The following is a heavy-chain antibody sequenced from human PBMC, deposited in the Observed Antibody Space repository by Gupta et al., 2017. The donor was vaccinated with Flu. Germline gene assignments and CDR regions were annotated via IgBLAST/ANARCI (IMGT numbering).Heavy chain of an antibody. V-gene: IGHV3-74*01. CDR3: ARGDYCSSTSCYTRGGTFDI. D-gene: IGHD2-2*02. CDR1: GFSFSSYW. J-gene: IGHJ3*02. Sequence: EVQLVESGGGLVQPGGSLRLSCAASGFSFSSYWMHWVRQVTGKGLVWVSRINSDGSSTSYADSVKGRFTISRDNAKNTLYLQMNSLRAEDTAVYYCARGDYCSSTSCYTRGGTFDIWGQGTKVTVSS. CDR2: INSDGSST.